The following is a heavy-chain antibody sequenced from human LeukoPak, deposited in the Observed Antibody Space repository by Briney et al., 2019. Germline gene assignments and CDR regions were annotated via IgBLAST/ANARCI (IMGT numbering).Heavy chain of an antibody. CDR1: GFTFSSHW. J-gene: IGHJ4*02. CDR3: ARGTYYYDSSGYDFDY. D-gene: IGHD3-22*01. CDR2: IKQDGSEK. Sequence: GGSLGLSCAASGFTFSSHWMSWVRQAPGKGLEWVANIKQDGSEKYCVDSVKGRFTISRDNAKNSLYLQMDSLRAEDTAVYYCARGTYYYDSSGYDFDYWGQGTLVTVSS. V-gene: IGHV3-7*01.